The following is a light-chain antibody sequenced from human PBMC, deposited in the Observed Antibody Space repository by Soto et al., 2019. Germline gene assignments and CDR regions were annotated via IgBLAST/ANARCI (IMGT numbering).Light chain of an antibody. Sequence: QYALTQPASVSGSPGQSSTSSCTGTSSDVGGYNYVSWYQQHPGKAPKLMIYEVSSRPSGVSNRFSGSKSGNTASLTISGLQAEDEADYYCSSYTSSSTDVVFGGGTKLTVL. V-gene: IGLV2-14*01. CDR2: EVS. CDR3: SSYTSSSTDVV. J-gene: IGLJ2*01. CDR1: SSDVGGYNY.